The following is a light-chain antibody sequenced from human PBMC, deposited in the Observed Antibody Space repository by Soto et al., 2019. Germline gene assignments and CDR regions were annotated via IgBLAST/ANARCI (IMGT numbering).Light chain of an antibody. Sequence: QSVLTQPASVSGSPGQSITISCTGTSSDVGGYNYVSWYQQHPGKAPKLMIYDVSNRPSGVSNRFSGSKSGNTASLTISGLTAEDEADYYCSSYTSSRTPLGTGTKVTAL. CDR2: DVS. CDR3: SSYTSSRTP. J-gene: IGLJ1*01. V-gene: IGLV2-14*01. CDR1: SSDVGGYNY.